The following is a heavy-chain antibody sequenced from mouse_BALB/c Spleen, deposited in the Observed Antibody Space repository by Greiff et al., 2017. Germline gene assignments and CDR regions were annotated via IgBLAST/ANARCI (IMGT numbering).Heavy chain of an antibody. J-gene: IGHJ4*01. CDR1: GYTFTSYW. V-gene: IGHV1S81*02. CDR3: ASKFITTATDAMDY. D-gene: IGHD1-2*01. Sequence: QVHVKQSGAELVKPGASVKLSCKASGYTFTSYWMHWVKQRPGQGLEWIGEINPSNGRTNYNEKFKSKATLTVDKSSSTAYMQLSSLTSEDSAVYYCASKFITTATDAMDYWGQGTSVTVSS. CDR2: INPSNGRT.